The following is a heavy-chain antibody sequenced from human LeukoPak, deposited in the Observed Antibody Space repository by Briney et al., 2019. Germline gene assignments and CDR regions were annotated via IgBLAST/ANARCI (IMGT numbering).Heavy chain of an antibody. Sequence: GGSLRLSCTASGLTFATSGFNWVRQAPGKGLEWVASIGPTGSDRYHADSIKGRFTISRDNANNFLYLQMNSLRAEDTAVYYCATETNGRHYDYWGQGTLLTVSS. V-gene: IGHV3-21*06. J-gene: IGHJ4*02. CDR3: ATETNGRHYDY. D-gene: IGHD1-14*01. CDR1: GLTFATSG. CDR2: IGPTGSDR.